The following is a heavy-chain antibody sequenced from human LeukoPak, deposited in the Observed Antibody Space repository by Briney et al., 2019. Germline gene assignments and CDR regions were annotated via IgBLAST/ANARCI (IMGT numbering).Heavy chain of an antibody. V-gene: IGHV4-34*01. D-gene: IGHD1-26*01. CDR1: GFIFTSYG. CDR2: INHSGST. J-gene: IGHJ6*03. CDR3: ARGRGRIVGATTKAYYYYYMDV. Sequence: GSLRLSCAASGFIFTSYGMHWVRQPPGKGLEWIGEINHSGSTNYNPSLKSRVTISVDTSKNQFSLKLSSVTAADTAVYYCARGRGRIVGATTKAYYYYYMDVWGKGTTVTVSS.